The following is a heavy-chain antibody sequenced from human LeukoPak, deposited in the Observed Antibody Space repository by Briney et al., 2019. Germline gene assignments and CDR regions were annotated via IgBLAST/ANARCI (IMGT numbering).Heavy chain of an antibody. D-gene: IGHD4-17*01. CDR1: GGSFSGYY. Sequence: SETLSLTCAVYGGSFSGYYWSWIRQPPGKGLEWIGEINHSGSTNYNPSLKSRVTISVDTSKNQFSLKLSSVTAADTAVYYCARLYDYGDRDYWGQGTLVTVSS. CDR3: ARLYDYGDRDY. CDR2: INHSGST. J-gene: IGHJ4*02. V-gene: IGHV4-34*01.